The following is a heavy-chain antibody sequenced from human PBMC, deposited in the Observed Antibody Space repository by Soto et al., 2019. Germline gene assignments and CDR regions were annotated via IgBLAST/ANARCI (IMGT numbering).Heavy chain of an antibody. D-gene: IGHD3-16*01. V-gene: IGHV1-3*01. CDR3: ALGALDY. CDR1: GYNFSAYA. CDR2: INVGDANL. J-gene: IGHJ4*02. Sequence: ASVKVSCKASGYNFSAYAIHWVRQAPGQRLEWMGWINVGDANLRYSQKFQGRFTISRDTSASTAYMELSSLTSGDTALYYCALGALDYWGQGTLVTVSS.